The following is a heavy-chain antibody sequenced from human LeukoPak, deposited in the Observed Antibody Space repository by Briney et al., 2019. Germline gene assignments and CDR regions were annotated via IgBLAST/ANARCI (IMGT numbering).Heavy chain of an antibody. CDR3: ARLSAETYYDILTGSRPYYYYMDV. CDR2: IYPGDSDT. CDR1: GYSFTSYW. D-gene: IGHD3-9*01. Sequence: GESLKISCKGSGYSFTSYWIGWVRQMPGKGLEWMGIIYPGDSDTRYSPSFQGQVTISADKSISTAYLQWSSLKASDTAMYYCARLSAETYYDILTGSRPYYYYMDVWGKGTTVTVSS. V-gene: IGHV5-51*01. J-gene: IGHJ6*03.